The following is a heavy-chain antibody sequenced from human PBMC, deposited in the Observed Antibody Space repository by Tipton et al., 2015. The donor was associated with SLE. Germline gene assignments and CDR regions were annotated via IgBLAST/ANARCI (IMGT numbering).Heavy chain of an antibody. J-gene: IGHJ1*01. CDR2: IDYGGST. CDR3: ARFIAVAGIAEYFQH. Sequence: TLSLTCTVSGGSISSYYWSWIRQPPEKGLEWIGNIDYGGSTYYNPSLKSRVSISIDTSKNQFSLRLSSVTAADTAVYYCARFIAVAGIAEYFQHWGQGTLVTVSS. CDR1: GGSISSYY. D-gene: IGHD6-19*01. V-gene: IGHV4-59*08.